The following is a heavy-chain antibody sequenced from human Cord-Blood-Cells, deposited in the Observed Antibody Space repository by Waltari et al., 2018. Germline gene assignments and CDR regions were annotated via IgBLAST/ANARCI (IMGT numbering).Heavy chain of an antibody. Sequence: QVQLQQWGAGLLKPSETLSLTCAVYGGSFSGYYWSWIRQPPGKGLEWIREINQSGSTNQNPSLKGRVTISVDTSKNQFSRKLSSVTAADTAVYYCARGLRGDRDIVATIDYWGQGTLVTVSS. CDR3: ARGLRGDRDIVATIDY. D-gene: IGHD5-12*01. CDR2: INQSGST. V-gene: IGHV4-34*01. J-gene: IGHJ4*02. CDR1: GGSFSGYY.